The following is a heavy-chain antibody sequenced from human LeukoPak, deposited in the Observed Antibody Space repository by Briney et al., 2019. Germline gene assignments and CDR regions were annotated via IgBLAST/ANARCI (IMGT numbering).Heavy chain of an antibody. D-gene: IGHD5-12*01. CDR3: ARAYIVNTNGDNVYYYMDV. J-gene: IGHJ6*03. V-gene: IGHV1-69*06. CDR2: IIPLFDSP. Sequence: SVKVSCKASGGTFTFGTAGVTWVRQASGQRLEWLGGIIPLFDSPHYAPNFQGRLTITADRFSGVVYMDLSSLSSEDTAVYYCARAYIVNTNGDNVYYYMDVWGTGTTVTVSS. CDR1: GGTFTFGTAG.